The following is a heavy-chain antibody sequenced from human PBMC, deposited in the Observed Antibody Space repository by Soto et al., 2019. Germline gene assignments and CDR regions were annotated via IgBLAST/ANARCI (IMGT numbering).Heavy chain of an antibody. Sequence: PVGSVRLSCAASGFTFDDYAMHWVRQAPGKGLEWVSGISWNSGSIGYADSVKGRFTISRDNAKNSLYLQMNSLRAEDTALYYCAKDHYDSSGYYYGPRYFDYWGQGTLVTVSS. J-gene: IGHJ4*02. CDR2: ISWNSGSI. CDR3: AKDHYDSSGYYYGPRYFDY. D-gene: IGHD3-22*01. CDR1: GFTFDDYA. V-gene: IGHV3-9*01.